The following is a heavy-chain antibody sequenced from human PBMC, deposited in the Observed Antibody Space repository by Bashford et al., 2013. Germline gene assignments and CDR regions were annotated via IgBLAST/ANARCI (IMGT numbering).Heavy chain of an antibody. V-gene: IGHV3-7*01. D-gene: IGHD4/OR15-4a*01. CDR3: ARDPAYGAMDY. J-gene: IGHJ4*02. Sequence: GGSLRLSCAVSGLIFRNHYMSWVRQAPGRGLEWVAITNPDGSQKTYVDSVKGRFIISRDNARNLLYLEMNTLRADDTAVYYCARDPAYGAMDYWGRGHPGHRLL. CDR2: TNPDGSQK. CDR1: GLIFRNHY.